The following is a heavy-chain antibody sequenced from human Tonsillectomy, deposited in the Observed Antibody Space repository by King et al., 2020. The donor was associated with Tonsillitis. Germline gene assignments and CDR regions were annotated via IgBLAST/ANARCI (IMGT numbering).Heavy chain of an antibody. Sequence: VQLVESGGGLVQPGGSLRLSCAASGFTFSSYSMNWVRQAPGKGLEWVSYISSSSSTIYYADSVKGRFTISRDNAKNSLYLQMNSLRYEDTAVYYCARDEPTYYYGSGSYYKTPLDVWGQGTTVTVSS. CDR3: ARDEPTYYYGSGSYYKTPLDV. CDR1: GFTFSSYS. D-gene: IGHD3-10*01. J-gene: IGHJ6*02. V-gene: IGHV3-48*02. CDR2: ISSSSSTI.